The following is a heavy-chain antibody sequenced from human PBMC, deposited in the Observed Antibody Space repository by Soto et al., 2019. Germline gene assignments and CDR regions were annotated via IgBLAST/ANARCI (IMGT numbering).Heavy chain of an antibody. CDR1: GYTFTSYY. D-gene: IGHD6-19*01. CDR3: ARVLIAVAGTSYGMDV. V-gene: IGHV1-46*01. J-gene: IGHJ6*02. CDR2: INPSGGST. Sequence: QVQLVQSGAEVKKPGASVKVSCKASGYTFTSYYMHWVRQAPGQGLEWMGIINPSGGSTSYAQKFQCRVTMTRDTSTSTVYMELSSLRSEETAVYYCARVLIAVAGTSYGMDVWGQGTTVTVSS.